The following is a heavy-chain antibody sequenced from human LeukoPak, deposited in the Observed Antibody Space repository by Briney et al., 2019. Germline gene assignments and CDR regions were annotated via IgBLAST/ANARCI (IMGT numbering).Heavy chain of an antibody. Sequence: GGSLGLSCAASGFSFNNYAMSWVRQAPGKGLEWVSSISGPAGTTYYANSVKGRFTISRDNSKNTLFLQMNTLRAEDTALYYCAKDQGVLPAASFDPWGQGTLVTVSS. CDR2: ISGPAGTT. J-gene: IGHJ5*02. CDR1: GFSFNNYA. V-gene: IGHV3-23*01. D-gene: IGHD2-2*01. CDR3: AKDQGVLPAASFDP.